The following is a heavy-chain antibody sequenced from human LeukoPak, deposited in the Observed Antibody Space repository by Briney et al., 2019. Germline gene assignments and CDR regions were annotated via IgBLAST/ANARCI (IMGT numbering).Heavy chain of an antibody. CDR2: INAGNGNT. J-gene: IGHJ4*02. Sequence: GASVKVSCKVSGYTFTTYPMHWLRQAPGQGLEWMGWINAGNGNTKYSQRFQDRVTITRDTSANIVYMEPSSLRSEDTAVYYCAREGVYYNSGSFYFDYWGQGTLVTVSS. V-gene: IGHV1-3*01. CDR3: AREGVYYNSGSFYFDY. CDR1: GYTFTTYP. D-gene: IGHD3-10*01.